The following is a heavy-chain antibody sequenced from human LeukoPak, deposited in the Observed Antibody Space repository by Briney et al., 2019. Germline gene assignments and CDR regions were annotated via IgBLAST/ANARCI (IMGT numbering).Heavy chain of an antibody. CDR3: ARGRDTAIPFMFDY. CDR2: IYSGST. D-gene: IGHD5-18*01. Sequence: SETLSLTRTVSGGSISSYYWSWIRQPPGKGLEWIGYIYSGSTDYNPSLKSRVTISVDTSKNQFSLKLTSVTAADTAVYYCARGRDTAIPFMFDYWGQETLVTVSS. V-gene: IGHV4-59*01. CDR1: GGSISSYY. J-gene: IGHJ4*02.